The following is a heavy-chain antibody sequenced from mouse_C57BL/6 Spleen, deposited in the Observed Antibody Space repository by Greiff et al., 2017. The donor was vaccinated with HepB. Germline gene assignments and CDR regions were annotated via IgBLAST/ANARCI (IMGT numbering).Heavy chain of an antibody. CDR1: GYSFTDYN. J-gene: IGHJ4*01. CDR3: ARWGFLRVVVGGAMDY. CDR2: INPNYGTT. Sequence: EVQLVESGPELVKPGASVKISCKASGYSFTDYNMNWVKQSNGKSLEWIGVINPNYGTTSYNQKFKGKATLTVDQSSSTAYMQLNSLTSEDSAVYYCARWGFLRVVVGGAMDYWGQGTSVTVSS. V-gene: IGHV1-39*01. D-gene: IGHD1-1*01.